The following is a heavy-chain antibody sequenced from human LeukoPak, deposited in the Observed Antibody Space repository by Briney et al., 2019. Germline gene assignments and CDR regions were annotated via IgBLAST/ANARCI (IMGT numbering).Heavy chain of an antibody. Sequence: PGGSLRLSCAASGFTFSSYSMNWVRQAPGKGLEWVSFISSSSSYIYYADSVKGRSTISRDNVKNSLYLHMNSLRAEDTAVNYCARTVAAVARPFDYWGQGTLVTVSS. CDR1: GFTFSSYS. J-gene: IGHJ4*02. CDR3: ARTVAAVARPFDY. D-gene: IGHD6-19*01. V-gene: IGHV3-21*01. CDR2: ISSSSSYI.